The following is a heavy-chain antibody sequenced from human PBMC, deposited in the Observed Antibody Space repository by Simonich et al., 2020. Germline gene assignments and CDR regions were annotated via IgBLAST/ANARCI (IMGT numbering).Heavy chain of an antibody. CDR3: ARLPDY. CDR2: IYYSGST. CDR1: GCSISSYY. J-gene: IGHJ4*02. Sequence: QVQLQESGPGLVKPSETLSLTCTVSGCSISSYYWSWIRQPPRKGLEWIGYIYYSGSTNYNPSLKSRVTISVDTSKNQFSLKLSSVTAADTAVYYCARLPDYWGQGTLVTVSS. V-gene: IGHV4-59*08.